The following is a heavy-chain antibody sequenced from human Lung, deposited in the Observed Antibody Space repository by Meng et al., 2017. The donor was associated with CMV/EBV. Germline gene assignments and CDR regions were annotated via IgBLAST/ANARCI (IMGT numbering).Heavy chain of an antibody. Sequence: ASVKVSCKGSGYSFTGGYYMHWVRQAPGQGLEWMGWINTKRGGPNYGEKFQGRVTMTRDTSISTVYMEVSRLRPDDTAVYYCARGPTVTRLDYWGQGTLVTVSS. CDR1: GYSFTGGYY. CDR2: INTKRGGP. D-gene: IGHD4-11*01. J-gene: IGHJ4*02. V-gene: IGHV1-2*02. CDR3: ARGPTVTRLDY.